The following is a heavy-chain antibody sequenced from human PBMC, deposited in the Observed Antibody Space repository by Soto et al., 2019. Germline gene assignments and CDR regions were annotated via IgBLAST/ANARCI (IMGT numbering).Heavy chain of an antibody. J-gene: IGHJ5*02. CDR3: ARGGSSSLYLHWFDP. CDR2: VWLDGSNK. Sequence: QVQLVESGGGVVQPGRSLRLSCAASGFTFSTYGLHWVRQAPGKGLEWVAVVWLDGSNKYYADSVKGRFTISRDNSKNTLYLRRNSWRAEDTAVYYCARGGSSSLYLHWFDPWGQGTLVTVSS. CDR1: GFTFSTYG. D-gene: IGHD6-13*01. V-gene: IGHV3-33*01.